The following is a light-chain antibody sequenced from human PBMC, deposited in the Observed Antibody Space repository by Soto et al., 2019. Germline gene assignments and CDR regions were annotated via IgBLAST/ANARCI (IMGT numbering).Light chain of an antibody. CDR2: GAS. CDR1: QSVSSSW. J-gene: IGKJ1*01. V-gene: IGKV3-20*01. CDR3: QQYGGPPWT. Sequence: EIVLTQSPGTLSLSPGERATLSCRVSQSVSSSWLAWYQQKPGQAPRLLIYGASSRATGVPDRFSGSGSGTDFTLTITRLEPEDSAVFYCQQYGGPPWTFGQGTKVDIK.